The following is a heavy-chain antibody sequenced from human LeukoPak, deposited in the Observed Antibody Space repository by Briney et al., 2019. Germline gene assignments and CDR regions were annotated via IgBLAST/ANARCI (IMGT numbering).Heavy chain of an antibody. CDR2: VSHSGTDT. V-gene: IGHV3-23*01. J-gene: IGHJ5*02. D-gene: IGHD5-24*01. Sequence: GGSLRLSCEVSGLNFNTHAMNWVRQAPGKGLEWVSAVSHSGTDTYYADSVKGRFTISRDNSKNTLYLQMSSLRAEDTALYYCAKAIGGRRLQPYLWGRGTLVTVSS. CDR3: AKAIGGRRLQPYL. CDR1: GLNFNTHA.